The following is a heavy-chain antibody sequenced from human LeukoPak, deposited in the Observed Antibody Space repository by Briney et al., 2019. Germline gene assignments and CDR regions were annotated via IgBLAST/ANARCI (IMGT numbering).Heavy chain of an antibody. Sequence: GGSLRLSCAASGFTFSSYGIHWVRQAPGKGLEWVAVISYDGSKQYYADSVKGRFTISRDNSNNTLYLQMSSLRAEDTAVYYRAKDQRRSSSFYLGEFYYSMDVWGQGTTVTVSS. J-gene: IGHJ6*02. V-gene: IGHV3-30*18. CDR2: ISYDGSKQ. CDR1: GFTFSSYG. D-gene: IGHD3-16*01. CDR3: AKDQRRSSSFYLGEFYYSMDV.